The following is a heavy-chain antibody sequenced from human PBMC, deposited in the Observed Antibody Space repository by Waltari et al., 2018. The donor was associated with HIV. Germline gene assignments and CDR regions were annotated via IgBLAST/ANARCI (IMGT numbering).Heavy chain of an antibody. J-gene: IGHJ6*02. Sequence: QVQLQQWGAGQVKPSETLSLTCLLSGGSFRGFYWTWVRHYPGKGLEWIGEIDQSGASRFNPSLKRRITISMDTSRSHFALKLSPVSPADTAVYYCARGPSLRAFRGNLYFNSSLDVWGQGTTVTVSS. V-gene: IGHV4-34*02. CDR3: ARGPSLRAFRGNLYFNSSLDV. CDR1: GGSFRGFY. D-gene: IGHD1-1*01. CDR2: IDQSGAS.